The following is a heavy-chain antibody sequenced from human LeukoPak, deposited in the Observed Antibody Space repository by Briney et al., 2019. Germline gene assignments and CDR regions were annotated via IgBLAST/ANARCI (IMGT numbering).Heavy chain of an antibody. CDR1: GYTFTDYY. V-gene: IGHV1-46*04. Sequence: GASVKVSCKASGYTFTDYYIHWVRQAPGQGLEWMGLINPSAGSTTYAQKLRGRVTMTSDTSTSTVYMELSSLRSEDTAVYYCAGISRRVPYYFDYRGPGTLVTVSS. J-gene: IGHJ4*02. CDR3: AGISRRVPYYFDY. CDR2: INPSAGST.